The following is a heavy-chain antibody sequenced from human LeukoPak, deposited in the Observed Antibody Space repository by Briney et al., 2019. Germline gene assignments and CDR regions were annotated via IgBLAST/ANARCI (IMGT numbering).Heavy chain of an antibody. CDR1: GGTFSSYA. Sequence: GASVKVSCKASGGTFSSYAISWVLQAPGQGHEWMGGIIPIFGTANYAQKFQGRVTITADESTSTAYMELSSLRSEDTAVYYCARVAQYSSGWYGDYYYYYYMDVWGKGTTVTVSS. J-gene: IGHJ6*03. CDR2: IIPIFGTA. CDR3: ARVAQYSSGWYGDYYYYYYMDV. D-gene: IGHD6-19*01. V-gene: IGHV1-69*13.